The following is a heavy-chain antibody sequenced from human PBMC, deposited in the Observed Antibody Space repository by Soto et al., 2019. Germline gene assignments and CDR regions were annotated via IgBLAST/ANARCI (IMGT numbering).Heavy chain of an antibody. CDR1: GFSLSSYA. CDR2: ISAGGTT. CDR3: AKHGTSGSSSYFAY. J-gene: IGHJ4*02. D-gene: IGHD3-10*01. Sequence: GGALRLSWAASGFSLSSYAMTCGRHAPGKGLQWVSIISAGGTTYYAYSVKCRLSISRDSYQNAMYLQMGSLGAEDTAVYYCAKHGTSGSSSYFAYWGLGTLVTVSS. V-gene: IGHV3-23*01.